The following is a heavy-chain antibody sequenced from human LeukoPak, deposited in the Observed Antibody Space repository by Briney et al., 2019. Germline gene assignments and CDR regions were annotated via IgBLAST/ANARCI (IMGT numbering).Heavy chain of an antibody. CDR3: STDLHDY. J-gene: IGHJ4*02. Sequence: GGSLRLSCAASGFTFSNAWMSWVRQAPGKGLEWVGRIKSKSDGGTVHYIAPVQGRFAISRDDAKKTLYLQMNSLKTEDTAVYYCSTDLHDYWGQGTLVTISS. CDR1: GFTFSNAW. CDR2: IKSKSDGGTV. V-gene: IGHV3-15*01.